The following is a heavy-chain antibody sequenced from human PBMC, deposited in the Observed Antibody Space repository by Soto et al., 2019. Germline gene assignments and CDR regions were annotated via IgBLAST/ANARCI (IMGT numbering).Heavy chain of an antibody. D-gene: IGHD5-12*01. Sequence: SLRLSCAASGFTFGSNAIICFRHAPVKWLEWVSGISWNSGSIGYADSVKGRFTISRDNAKNSLYLQMNSLRAEDTALYYCAKDKDDGYPIRGFDYWGQGTLVTVSS. CDR3: AKDKDDGYPIRGFDY. J-gene: IGHJ4*02. CDR1: GFTFGSNA. CDR2: ISWNSGSI. V-gene: IGHV3-9*01.